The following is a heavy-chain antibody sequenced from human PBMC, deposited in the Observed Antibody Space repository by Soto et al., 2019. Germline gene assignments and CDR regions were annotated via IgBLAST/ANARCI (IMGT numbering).Heavy chain of an antibody. CDR2: IYYSGST. Sequence: PSETLSLTCTVSGGSISSGGYYWSWIRQHPGKGLEWIGYIYYSGSTYYNPSLKSRVTISVDTSKNQFSLKLSSVTAADTAVYYCARALPTVTTEDYYYYYGMDVWGQGTTVTVSS. CDR1: GGSISSGGYY. J-gene: IGHJ6*02. V-gene: IGHV4-31*03. CDR3: ARALPTVTTEDYYYYYGMDV. D-gene: IGHD4-17*01.